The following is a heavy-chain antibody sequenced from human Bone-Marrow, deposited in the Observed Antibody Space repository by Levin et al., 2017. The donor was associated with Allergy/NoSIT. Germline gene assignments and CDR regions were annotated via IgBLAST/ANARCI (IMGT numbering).Heavy chain of an antibody. CDR3: ARDPHIVVVPAAMPGTDGMDV. J-gene: IGHJ6*02. D-gene: IGHD2-2*01. V-gene: IGHV1-69*01. Sequence: KISCKASGGTFSSYAISWVRQAPGQGLEWMGGIIPIFGTANYAQKFQGRVTITADESTSTAYMELSSLRSEDTAVYYCARDPHIVVVPAAMPGTDGMDVWGQGTTVTVSS. CDR2: IIPIFGTA. CDR1: GGTFSSYA.